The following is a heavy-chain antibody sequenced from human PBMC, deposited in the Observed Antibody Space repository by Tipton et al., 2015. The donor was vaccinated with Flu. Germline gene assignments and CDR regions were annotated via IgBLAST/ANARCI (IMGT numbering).Heavy chain of an antibody. CDR2: IYHSGTT. V-gene: IGHV4-38-2*01. D-gene: IGHD3-10*02. CDR3: ARHTGDSVRGVIDY. Sequence: LRLSCSVSGYSIRSAYYWGWVRRPPGKGLEWIGTIYHSGTTYYNPSLKSRLTISVDTSKNQFSLRLSSVTAADTAVYYCARHTGDSVRGVIDYWGQGTLVTVAS. J-gene: IGHJ4*02. CDR1: GYSIRSAYY.